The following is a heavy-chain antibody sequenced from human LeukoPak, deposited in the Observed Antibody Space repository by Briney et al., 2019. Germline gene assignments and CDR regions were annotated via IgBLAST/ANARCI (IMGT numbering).Heavy chain of an antibody. V-gene: IGHV1-2*02. CDR3: ARAIELREYYYYYYYMDV. Sequence: GASVKVSCKASGYTFTGYYMHWVRQAPGQGLEWMGWINPNSGGTNYAQKFQGRVTMTRDTSISTAYMELSRLRSDDTAVYYCARAIELREYYYYYYYMDVWGKGTTVTVSS. CDR2: INPNSGGT. D-gene: IGHD2/OR15-2a*01. J-gene: IGHJ6*03. CDR1: GYTFTGYY.